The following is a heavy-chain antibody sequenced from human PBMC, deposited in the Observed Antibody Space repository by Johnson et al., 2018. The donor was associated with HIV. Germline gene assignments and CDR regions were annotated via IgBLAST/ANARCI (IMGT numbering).Heavy chain of an antibody. J-gene: IGHJ3*02. D-gene: IGHD4-23*01. V-gene: IGHV3-23*04. CDR2: ISGSGGST. Sequence: VQLVESGGGLVQPGGSLRLSCEASGFTFSGYWMSWVRQAPGKGLEWVSAISGSGGSTYYADSVKGRFTISRDNSKNTLYLQMNSLRAEDTAVYYCATTPGAYYGGYSVTDDAFDIWAKGQWSPSLQ. CDR3: ATTPGAYYGGYSVTDDAFDI. CDR1: GFTFSGYW.